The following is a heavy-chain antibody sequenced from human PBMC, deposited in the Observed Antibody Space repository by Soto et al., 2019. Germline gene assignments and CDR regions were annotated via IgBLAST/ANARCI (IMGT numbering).Heavy chain of an antibody. V-gene: IGHV4-59*01. CDR1: GGSLSSYY. Sequence: SETRPLPCIPSGGSLSSYYWSWLRQTTGKGLERIGYIYYSGSTNYNPSLKSRVTISVDTSKNQFSLKLSSVTAADTAVYYCARAGDYYDSSGYLPFDYWGQGTLVTVS. CDR3: ARAGDYYDSSGYLPFDY. D-gene: IGHD3-22*01. J-gene: IGHJ4*02. CDR2: IYYSGST.